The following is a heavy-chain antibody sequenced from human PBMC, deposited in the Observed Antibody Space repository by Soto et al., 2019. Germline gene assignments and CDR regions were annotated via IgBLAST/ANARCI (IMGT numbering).Heavy chain of an antibody. V-gene: IGHV3-23*01. CDR1: GFTFSSYG. CDR2: SSATGAGT. J-gene: IGHJ2*01. CDR3: AKDQDNTDYYWIFDL. D-gene: IGHD4-17*01. Sequence: EVQLLESGGGLVQPGGSLRLSCAASGFTFSSYGMTWVRQAPGKGLEWVSFSSATGAGTYYADSVKGRFTISRDNSKNTLYLQMTSLRADDTAVYYCAKDQDNTDYYWIFDLWGRGTPVTVSS.